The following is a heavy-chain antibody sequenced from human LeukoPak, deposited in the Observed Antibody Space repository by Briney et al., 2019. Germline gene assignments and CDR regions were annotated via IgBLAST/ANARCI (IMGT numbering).Heavy chain of an antibody. CDR2: INHSGST. CDR1: GGSFSGYY. D-gene: IGHD3-10*01. Sequence: PSETLSLTCAVYGGSFSGYYWSCSRHPPGKGMEWSGEINHSGSTNNNPSLKTRVTTSLDTSKTQCPLKLRSVTAAHTALYYCARDRARGNWFSPSGQGTLVTVSS. CDR3: ARDRARGNWFSP. V-gene: IGHV4-34*01. J-gene: IGHJ5*02.